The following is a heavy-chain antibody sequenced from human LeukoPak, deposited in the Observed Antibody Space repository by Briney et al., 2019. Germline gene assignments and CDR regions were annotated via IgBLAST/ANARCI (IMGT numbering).Heavy chain of an antibody. J-gene: IGHJ1*01. CDR3: AQGYDFWSGSEYFQH. D-gene: IGHD3-3*01. Sequence: PGGSLRLSCAASGFTFSSFAMSWVRQAPGKGLEWVSAISSSAGSTYYADSVKDRFTISRDSSKNTLYLQMNSLRAEDTALYYCAQGYDFWSGSEYFQHWGQGTLVTVSS. CDR2: ISSSAGST. CDR1: GFTFSSFA. V-gene: IGHV3-23*01.